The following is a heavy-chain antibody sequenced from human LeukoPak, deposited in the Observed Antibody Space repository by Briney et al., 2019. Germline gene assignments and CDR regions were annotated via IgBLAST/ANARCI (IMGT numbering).Heavy chain of an antibody. J-gene: IGHJ5*02. CDR3: AKDGPTAIPSWFDP. CDR1: GFNFTNYA. CDR2: ISSSGGST. Sequence: GGSLRLSCAASGFNFTNYAMNWVRQAPGRGLEWASLISSSGGSTYYAGSVKGRFTISRDNSKNTLYLQMNSLRAEDTAIYYCAKDGPTAIPSWFDPWGQGTLVTVSS. V-gene: IGHV3-23*01. D-gene: IGHD2-21*02.